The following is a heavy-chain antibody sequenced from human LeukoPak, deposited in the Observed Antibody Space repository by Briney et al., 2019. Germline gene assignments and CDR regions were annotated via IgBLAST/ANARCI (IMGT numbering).Heavy chain of an antibody. Sequence: GGSLRLSCAASGFTFSKFWVSWVRQAPGKGLEWVANIKEDGSTKHYVDSVKGRFTISRDNAKNSLSLQMNYLRVEDTAVYYCATSDDSAATYWGQGTLVTVSS. CDR3: ATSDDSAATY. CDR1: GFTFSKFW. V-gene: IGHV3-7*01. J-gene: IGHJ4*02. D-gene: IGHD6-25*01. CDR2: IKEDGSTK.